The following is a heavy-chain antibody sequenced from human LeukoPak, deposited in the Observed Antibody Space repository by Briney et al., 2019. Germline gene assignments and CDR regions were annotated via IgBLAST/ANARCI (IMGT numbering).Heavy chain of an antibody. CDR2: IIPIFGTA. D-gene: IGHD3-16*02. J-gene: IGHJ4*02. Sequence: SVKVSCKASGGTFSSYAISWVRQAPGQGLEWMGGIIPIFGTANYEQKFQGGVTITADESTSTAYMELRSLRSDDTAVYYCARATYDYVWGSYRYTSLDYWGQGTLVTVSS. V-gene: IGHV1-69*13. CDR3: ARATYDYVWGSYRYTSLDY. CDR1: GGTFSSYA.